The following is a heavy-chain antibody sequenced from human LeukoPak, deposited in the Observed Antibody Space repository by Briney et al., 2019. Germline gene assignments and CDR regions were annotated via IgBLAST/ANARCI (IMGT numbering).Heavy chain of an antibody. CDR3: ARVGCSGGSCCSYYYYYYMDV. Sequence: SETLSLTCTVSGGSISSSSYYWAWIRQPPGKGLEWIGSIHYSGSTYYNPSLQSRVTISIDTSKNQFSLKLRFVTAADTPVYYCARVGCSGGSCCSYYYYYYMDVWGKGTTVTVSS. CDR2: IHYSGST. V-gene: IGHV4-39*07. D-gene: IGHD2-15*01. CDR1: GGSISSSSYY. J-gene: IGHJ6*03.